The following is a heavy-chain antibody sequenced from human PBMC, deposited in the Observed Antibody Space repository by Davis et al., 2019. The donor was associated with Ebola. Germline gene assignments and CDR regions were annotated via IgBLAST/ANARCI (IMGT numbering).Heavy chain of an antibody. CDR1: GCTFTSYG. D-gene: IGHD3-22*01. CDR2: ISAYNGNT. Sequence: ASVKVSCKASGCTFTSYGISWVRQDPGQGLEWMGWISAYNGNTNYAQKLQGRVTMTTYTSTSTAYMELRSLRSDDTAVYYCARDLGRDSSGLLRDYWGQGTLVTVSS. J-gene: IGHJ4*02. V-gene: IGHV1-18*01. CDR3: ARDLGRDSSGLLRDY.